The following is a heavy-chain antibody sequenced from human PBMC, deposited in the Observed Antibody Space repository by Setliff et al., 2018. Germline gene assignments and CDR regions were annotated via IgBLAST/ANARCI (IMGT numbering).Heavy chain of an antibody. D-gene: IGHD6-13*01. V-gene: IGHV3-11*01. CDR1: GFTFSDYY. J-gene: IGHJ3*02. CDR3: ARDPKSSSSSWRKENDAFDI. Sequence: PGGSLRLSCAASGFTFSDYYMSWIRQAPGKGLEWVSYISSSGSTIYYADSVKGRFTTSRDNAKNSLYLQMNSLRAEDTAVYYCARDPKSSSSSWRKENDAFDIWGQGTMVTVSS. CDR2: ISSSGSTI.